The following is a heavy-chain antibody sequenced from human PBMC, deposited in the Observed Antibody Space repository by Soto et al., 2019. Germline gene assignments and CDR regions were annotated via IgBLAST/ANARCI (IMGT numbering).Heavy chain of an antibody. J-gene: IGHJ4*02. CDR3: ARGTAYYYGSGSYSYYFDY. V-gene: IGHV1-69*06. CDR2: IIPIFGTA. D-gene: IGHD3-10*01. CDR1: GGTFSSYA. Sequence: QVQLVQSGAEVKKPGSSVKVSCTASGGTFSSYAISWVRQAPGQGLEWMGGIIPIFGTANYAQKFQGRVTITADKSTSTAYMELSSLRSEDTAVYYCARGTAYYYGSGSYSYYFDYWGQGTLVTVSS.